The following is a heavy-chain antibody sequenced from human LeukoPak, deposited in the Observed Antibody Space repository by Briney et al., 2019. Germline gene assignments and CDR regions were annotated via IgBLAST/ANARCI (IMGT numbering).Heavy chain of an antibody. CDR3: APGSSGWFGPHDY. D-gene: IGHD6-19*01. CDR1: GFTFSSYA. V-gene: IGHV3-23*01. J-gene: IGHJ4*02. CDR2: ISGSGGST. Sequence: GGSLRLSCAASGFTFSSYAMSWVRQAPGKGLEWVSAISGSGGSTYYADSVKGRFTISRDNSKNTLYLQMNSLRAGDTAVYYCAPGSSGWFGPHDYWGQGTLVTVSS.